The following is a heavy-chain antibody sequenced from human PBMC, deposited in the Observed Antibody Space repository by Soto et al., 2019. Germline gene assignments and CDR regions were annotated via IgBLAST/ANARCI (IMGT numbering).Heavy chain of an antibody. Sequence: QVQLVESGGGVVQPGRSLRLSCAASGFTFSSYAMHWVRQAPGKGLEWVAVISYDGSNKYYADSVKGRFTISRDNSKNTLYLQMNSLRAEDRAVYYCARDVGTSCYNWGQGTLVTVSS. CDR2: ISYDGSNK. V-gene: IGHV3-30-3*01. D-gene: IGHD2-2*01. CDR1: GFTFSSYA. J-gene: IGHJ4*02. CDR3: ARDVGTSCYN.